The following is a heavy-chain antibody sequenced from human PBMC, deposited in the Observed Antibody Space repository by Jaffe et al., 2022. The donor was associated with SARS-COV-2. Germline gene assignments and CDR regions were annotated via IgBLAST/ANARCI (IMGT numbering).Heavy chain of an antibody. CDR1: GFTFGDYG. D-gene: IGHD3-22*01. J-gene: IGHJ6*03. Sequence: EVQLVESGGGVVRPGGSLRLSCTASGFTFGDYGMSWVRQVPGKGLEWVSGINWIGGSPRYADSVKGRFTISRDNVKNSLYLQVNSLRVEDTALYHCARGTNYYDTSGGPGGYYYYMDVWGKGTAVTVSS. V-gene: IGHV3-20*01. CDR2: INWIGGSP. CDR3: ARGTNYYDTSGGPGGYYYYMDV.